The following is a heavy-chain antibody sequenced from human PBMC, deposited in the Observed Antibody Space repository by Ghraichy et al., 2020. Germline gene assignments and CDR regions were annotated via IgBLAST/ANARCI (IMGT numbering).Heavy chain of an antibody. CDR2: IYYSGST. Sequence: ESLNISCTVSGGSISSSSYYWGWIRQPPGKGLEWIGSIYYSGSTYYNPSLKSRVTISVDTSKNQFSLKLSSVTAADTAVYYCARINDFDAFDIWGQGTMVTVSS. V-gene: IGHV4-39*01. D-gene: IGHD3-3*01. CDR1: GGSISSSSYY. J-gene: IGHJ3*02. CDR3: ARINDFDAFDI.